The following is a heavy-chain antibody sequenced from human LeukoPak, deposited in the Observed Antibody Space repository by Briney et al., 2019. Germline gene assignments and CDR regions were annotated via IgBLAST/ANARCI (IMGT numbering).Heavy chain of an antibody. CDR3: AKTSYGGLDY. V-gene: IGHV3-43*02. CDR1: GFTLDDYA. CDR2: ISGDGGST. J-gene: IGHJ4*02. D-gene: IGHD5-18*01. Sequence: GGSLRLSCAASGFTLDDYAMHWVRQAPGKGLEWVSLISGDGGSTYYADSVKGRFTISRDNSKNSLHLQMNSLRTEDTALYYCAKTSYGGLDYWGQGTLVTVSS.